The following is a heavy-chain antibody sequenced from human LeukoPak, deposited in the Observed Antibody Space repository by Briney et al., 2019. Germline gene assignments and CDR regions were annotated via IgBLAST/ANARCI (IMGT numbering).Heavy chain of an antibody. CDR2: MNPNSGNT. Sequence: ASVKVSCKASGYTFTSYDINWVRQATGQGLEWMGWMNPNSGNTGYTQKFQGRVTMTRNTSISTAYMELSSLRSEDTAVYYCARGEAPLGSSSWGAWGQGTLVTVSS. CDR3: ARGEAPLGSSSWGA. V-gene: IGHV1-8*01. D-gene: IGHD6-13*01. CDR1: GYTFTSYD. J-gene: IGHJ4*02.